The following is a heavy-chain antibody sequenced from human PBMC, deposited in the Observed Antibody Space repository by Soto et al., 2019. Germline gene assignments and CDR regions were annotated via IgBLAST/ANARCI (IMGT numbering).Heavy chain of an antibody. Sequence: GGSLRLSCAASGFTFSSYGMHWVRQAPGKGLEWVAVISYDGSNKYYADSVKGRFTISRDNSKNTLYLQMNSLRAEDTAVYYCAKGPGIAARLAYYYGMDVWGQGTTVTVSS. V-gene: IGHV3-30*18. CDR2: ISYDGSNK. CDR1: GFTFSSYG. CDR3: AKGPGIAARLAYYYGMDV. J-gene: IGHJ6*02. D-gene: IGHD6-6*01.